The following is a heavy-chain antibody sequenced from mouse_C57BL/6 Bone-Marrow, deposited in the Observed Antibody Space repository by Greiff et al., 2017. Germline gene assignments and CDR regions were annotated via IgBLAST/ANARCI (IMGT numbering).Heavy chain of an antibody. CDR1: GYTFTSYC. CDR3: ARKEIWYFDV. V-gene: IGHV1-64*01. Sequence: QVQLQQPGAELVKPGASVKLSCKASGYTFTSYCMHWVKQRPGQGLEWIGMIHPNSGSTNYNEKFKSKATLTVDKSSSTAYMQLSSLTSEDSAVYYCARKEIWYFDVWGTGTTVTVSS. CDR2: IHPNSGST. J-gene: IGHJ1*03.